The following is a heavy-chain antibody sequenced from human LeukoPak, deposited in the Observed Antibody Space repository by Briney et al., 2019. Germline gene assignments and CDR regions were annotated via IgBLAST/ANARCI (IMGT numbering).Heavy chain of an antibody. CDR3: ARHAPRNRPYYLDY. Sequence: GESLKISCKASGYNFPSYWIGWVRQMPGKGLEWMGIIYPGDSGTRYSPSFQGQVTISADKSINTAYLQWSSLRASDTAMYYCARHAPRNRPYYLDYWGQGSLVTVSS. CDR1: GYNFPSYW. J-gene: IGHJ4*02. V-gene: IGHV5-51*01. D-gene: IGHD1-14*01. CDR2: IYPGDSGT.